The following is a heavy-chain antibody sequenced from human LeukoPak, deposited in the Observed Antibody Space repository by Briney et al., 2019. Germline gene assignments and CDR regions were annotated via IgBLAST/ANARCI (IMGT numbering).Heavy chain of an antibody. V-gene: IGHV1-69*13. Sequence: ASVKVSCKASGGTFSSYAISWVRQAPGQGLEWMGGIIPIFGTANYAQKFQGRVTITADESTSTAYMELSSLRSEDTAAYYCARGTTLVTNYFDYWGQGTLVTVSS. J-gene: IGHJ4*02. CDR3: ARGTTLVTNYFDY. CDR2: IIPIFGTA. D-gene: IGHD5-18*01. CDR1: GGTFSSYA.